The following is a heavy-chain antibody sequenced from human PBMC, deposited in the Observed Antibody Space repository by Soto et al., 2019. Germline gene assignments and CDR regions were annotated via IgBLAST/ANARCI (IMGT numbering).Heavy chain of an antibody. Sequence: EVQLVESGGGLVQPGRSLRLSCAASGFILDDYAMHWVRQAPGKGLEWVSGLSWNSDNIGYADSVKGRFTISRDNAENSLYLQMNSLRPEDTALYYCAKGTVDYVSWYFDLWGGGTLVTVSS. CDR1: GFILDDYA. D-gene: IGHD3-16*01. V-gene: IGHV3-9*01. J-gene: IGHJ2*01. CDR2: LSWNSDNI. CDR3: AKGTVDYVSWYFDL.